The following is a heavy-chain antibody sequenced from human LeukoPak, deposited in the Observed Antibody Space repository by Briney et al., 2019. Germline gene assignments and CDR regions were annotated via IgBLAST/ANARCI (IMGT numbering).Heavy chain of an antibody. CDR1: GGSISSYY. CDR2: IYYSGST. D-gene: IGHD6-19*01. Sequence: SETLSLTCTASGGSISSYYWSWIRQPPGKGLEWIGYIYYSGSTNYNPSLKSRVTISVDTSKNQFSLKLSSVTAADTAVYYCARVTAVYYGMDVWGQGTTVTVSS. V-gene: IGHV4-59*01. J-gene: IGHJ6*02. CDR3: ARVTAVYYGMDV.